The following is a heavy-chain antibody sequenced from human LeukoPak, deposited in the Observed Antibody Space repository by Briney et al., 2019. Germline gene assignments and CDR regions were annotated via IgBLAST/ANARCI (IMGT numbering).Heavy chain of an antibody. V-gene: IGHV1-2*04. CDR2: INPNSGGT. CDR3: ARDPLATIGGLDF. CDR1: GYTSTGYY. J-gene: IGHJ4*02. Sequence: ASVKVSCKASGYTSTGYYMHWVRQAPGQGLEWMGWINPNSGGTNYAQKFQGWVTMTRDTSISTAYMELSRLRSDDTAVYYCARDPLATIGGLDFWGQGTLVTVSS. D-gene: IGHD5-12*01.